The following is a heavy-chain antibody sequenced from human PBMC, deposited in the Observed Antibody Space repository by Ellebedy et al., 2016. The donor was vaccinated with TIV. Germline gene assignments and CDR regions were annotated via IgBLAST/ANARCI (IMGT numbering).Heavy chain of an antibody. D-gene: IGHD6-19*01. V-gene: IGHV5-10-1*01. Sequence: GESLKISCKGSGYSFTSYWISWVRQMPGKGLEWMGRIDPSDSYTNYSPSFQGHVTISADKSISTAYLQWSSLKASDTAMYYCARTGYSSGWARDFQHWGQGTLVTVSS. CDR1: GYSFTSYW. CDR3: ARTGYSSGWARDFQH. J-gene: IGHJ1*01. CDR2: IDPSDSYT.